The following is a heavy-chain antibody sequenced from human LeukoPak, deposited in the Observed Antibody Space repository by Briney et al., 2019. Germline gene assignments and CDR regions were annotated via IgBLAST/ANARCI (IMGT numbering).Heavy chain of an antibody. CDR3: ATMIFGGGFDY. Sequence: GGSLRLSCVASGFTFSSYWVSWVRQAPGNGLEWVANIKEDGGEENYVDSVKGRFTISRDNAKKSLYLQMNSLRAEDTALYYCATMIFGGGFDYWGQGTLVTVSS. V-gene: IGHV3-7*01. CDR2: IKEDGGEE. D-gene: IGHD3/OR15-3a*01. J-gene: IGHJ4*02. CDR1: GFTFSSYW.